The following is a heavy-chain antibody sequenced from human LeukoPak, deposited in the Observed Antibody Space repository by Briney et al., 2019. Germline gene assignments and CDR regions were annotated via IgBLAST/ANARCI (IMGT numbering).Heavy chain of an antibody. Sequence: GGSLRLSCAASGFTFSSYWMSWVRQAPGKGLEWVAVISYDGSNKYYADSVKGRFTISRDNSKNTLYLQMNSLRAEDTAVYYCAKGSTGSRSWNYYYYYYMDVWGKGTTVTISS. D-gene: IGHD6-13*01. J-gene: IGHJ6*03. CDR3: AKGSTGSRSWNYYYYYYMDV. CDR2: ISYDGSNK. CDR1: GFTFSSYW. V-gene: IGHV3-30*18.